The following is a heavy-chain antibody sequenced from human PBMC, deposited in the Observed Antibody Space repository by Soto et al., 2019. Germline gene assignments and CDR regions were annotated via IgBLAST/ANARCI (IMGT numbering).Heavy chain of an antibody. CDR3: AGGGGVGVAGSAAFDM. CDR1: GYPVTAYY. CDR2: INPATGAA. Sequence: QLHLVQSGAVVKKPGASVTVSCSASGYPVTAYYMHWVRQAPGRGLEWMGGINPATGAAKYTQTFQGRGTMTRDTSTSTVFMELGGLTSGDTAVFYWAGGGGVGVAGSAAFDMWGQGTLVTVSS. J-gene: IGHJ3*02. D-gene: IGHD3-3*01. V-gene: IGHV1-2*02.